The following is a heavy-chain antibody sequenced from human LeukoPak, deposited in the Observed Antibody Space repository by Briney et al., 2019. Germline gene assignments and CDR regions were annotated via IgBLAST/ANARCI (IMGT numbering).Heavy chain of an antibody. CDR1: GGSFSGYY. J-gene: IGHJ5*02. D-gene: IGHD2-2*01. CDR2: INHSGST. Sequence: SETLSLTCAVYGGSFSGYYWSRIRQPPGKGLEWIGEINHSGSTNYNPSLKSRVTIPVDTSKNQFSLKLSSVTAADTAVYYCARGGIVVVPAAPASSWFDPWGQGTLVTVSS. CDR3: ARGGIVVVPAAPASSWFDP. V-gene: IGHV4-34*01.